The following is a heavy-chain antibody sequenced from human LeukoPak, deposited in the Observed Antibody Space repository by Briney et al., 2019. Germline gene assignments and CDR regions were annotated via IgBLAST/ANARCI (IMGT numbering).Heavy chain of an antibody. CDR3: ARSITGTGWKYYFDH. CDR1: GFTFEDYA. V-gene: IGHV3-49*04. J-gene: IGHJ4*02. Sequence: PGGSLRLSCTTSGFTFEDYAMTWVRQAPGKGLEWVGFIRSKEFGRTTEYAASVKGRFTVSRDDSRGIAHLQMNSLKSEDTATYYCARSITGTGWKYYFDHWGQGTLITVSS. D-gene: IGHD1-14*01. CDR2: IRSKEFGRTT.